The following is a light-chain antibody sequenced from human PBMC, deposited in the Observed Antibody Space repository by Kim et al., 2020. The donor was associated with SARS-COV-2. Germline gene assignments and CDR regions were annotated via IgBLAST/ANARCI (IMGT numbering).Light chain of an antibody. CDR3: QSYDRSLSSVV. V-gene: IGLV1-40*01. CDR2: GNS. J-gene: IGLJ2*01. CDR1: YSNIGSYYD. Sequence: QRVTISCTGDYSNIGSYYDVHWYQQFPGTAPKLLTYGNSNRPSGVPDRFSAAKSGTSASLAITGLQPEDEADYYCQSYDRSLSSVVFGGGTQLTVL.